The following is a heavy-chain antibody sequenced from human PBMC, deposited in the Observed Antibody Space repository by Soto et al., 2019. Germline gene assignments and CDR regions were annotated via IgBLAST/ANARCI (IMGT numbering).Heavy chain of an antibody. V-gene: IGHV3-30*18. J-gene: IGHJ6*02. CDR2: IAYDGNEK. CDR1: GFTFKTHA. Sequence: QVQLVESGGGVVQPGTSLRLSCAASGFTFKTHAMHWVRKAPGKGLEWMAVIAYDGNEKFYADSVKGRFTISRDNSKNALYVQINTLRNEDTAVYYCGKDVGDYVPYYYGVDVWGQGTTVTVSS. D-gene: IGHD1-26*01. CDR3: GKDVGDYVPYYYGVDV.